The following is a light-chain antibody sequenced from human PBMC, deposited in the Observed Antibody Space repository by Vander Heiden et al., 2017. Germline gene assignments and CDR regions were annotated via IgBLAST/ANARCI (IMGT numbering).Light chain of an antibody. CDR2: DNN. V-gene: IGLV1-51*01. J-gene: IGLJ2*01. CDR1: NSNVGNNY. CDR3: GTWDSSLSAVV. Sequence: QSVLTQPPSLPAAPGQKVTISCSGSNSNVGNNYVSWYQHLPGTAPKLLIYDNNKRPSGIPDRFSGSKSGTSATLGITGLQTGDEADYYCGTWDSSLSAVVFGGGSKLTVL.